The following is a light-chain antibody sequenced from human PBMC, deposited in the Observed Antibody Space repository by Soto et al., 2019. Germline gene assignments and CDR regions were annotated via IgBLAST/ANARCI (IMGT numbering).Light chain of an antibody. CDR2: DAS. CDR1: QSISSW. J-gene: IGKJ1*01. Sequence: DIQMTQSPSTLAASVGDRVTITCRASQSISSWLAWYQQKPGKAPKLLIYDASSLEPGVPSRFSGGGSGTEFTLTISSLQPDDLATYYCQQFDSSSGTFGQGTKVDIK. V-gene: IGKV1-5*01. CDR3: QQFDSSSGT.